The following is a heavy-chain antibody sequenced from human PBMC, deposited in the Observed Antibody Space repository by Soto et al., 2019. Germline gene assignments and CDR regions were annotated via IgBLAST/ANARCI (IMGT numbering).Heavy chain of an antibody. D-gene: IGHD5-18*01. CDR1: GYTFTSYG. J-gene: IGHJ3*02. CDR3: AIAHTATWKGAFDI. CDR2: ISAYNGNT. Sequence: ASVKVSCKASGYTFTSYGISWVRQAPGQGLEWMGWISAYNGNTNYAQKLQGRVTMTTDTSTSTAYMELRSLRSDDTAVYYCAIAHTATWKGAFDIWGQGTMVTVSS. V-gene: IGHV1-18*01.